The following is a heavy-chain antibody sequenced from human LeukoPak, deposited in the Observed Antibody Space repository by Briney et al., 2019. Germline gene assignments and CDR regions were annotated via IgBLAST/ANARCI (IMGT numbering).Heavy chain of an antibody. Sequence: GGSLRLSCAASGFTFSSYSMNWVRQAPGKGLEWVSSISSSSSYIYYADSVKGRFTISRDNAKNSLYLQMNSLRAEDTAVYYCARGLGITMVRYDAFDIWGQGTMVTVSS. J-gene: IGHJ3*02. V-gene: IGHV3-21*01. D-gene: IGHD3-10*01. CDR2: ISSSSSYI. CDR3: ARGLGITMVRYDAFDI. CDR1: GFTFSSYS.